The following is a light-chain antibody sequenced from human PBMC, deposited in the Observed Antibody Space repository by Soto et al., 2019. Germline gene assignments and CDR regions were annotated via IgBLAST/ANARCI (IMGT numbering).Light chain of an antibody. CDR2: QDS. Sequence: SYELTQPPSVSVSPGQTASITCSGDKLGDKYACWYQQKPGQSPVLVIYQDSKRPSGIRERFSGSNSGNTATLTIRGTQAMDEADYFCQAWDSSTEVFGTGTKVTVL. CDR3: QAWDSSTEV. J-gene: IGLJ1*01. V-gene: IGLV3-1*01. CDR1: KLGDKY.